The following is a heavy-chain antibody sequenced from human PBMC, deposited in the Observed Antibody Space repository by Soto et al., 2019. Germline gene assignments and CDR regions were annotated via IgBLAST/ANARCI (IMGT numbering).Heavy chain of an antibody. J-gene: IGHJ4*02. CDR2: ISGSGGST. V-gene: IGHV3-23*01. Sequence: GGSLRLSCAASGFTFSSYAMSWVRQAPGKGLEWVSAISGSGGSTYYADSVKGRFTISRDNSKNTLYLQMNSLRVEDTAVYYCAKDTREVLWFGELLFSPFGYWGQGTLVTVSS. CDR1: GFTFSSYA. CDR3: AKDTREVLWFGELLFSPFGY. D-gene: IGHD3-10*01.